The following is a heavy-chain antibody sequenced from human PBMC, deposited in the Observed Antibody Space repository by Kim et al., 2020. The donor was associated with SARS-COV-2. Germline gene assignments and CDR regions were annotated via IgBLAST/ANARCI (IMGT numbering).Heavy chain of an antibody. CDR2: INHSGST. CDR3: ARGGPRGSYWGNRFYYFDY. J-gene: IGHJ4*02. Sequence: SETLSLTCAVYGGSFSGYYWSWIRQPPGKGLEWIGEINHSGSTNYNPSLKSRVTISVDTSKNQFSLKLSSVTAADTAVYYCARGGPRGSYWGNRFYYFDYWGQGTLVTVSS. V-gene: IGHV4-34*01. D-gene: IGHD1-26*01. CDR1: GGSFSGYY.